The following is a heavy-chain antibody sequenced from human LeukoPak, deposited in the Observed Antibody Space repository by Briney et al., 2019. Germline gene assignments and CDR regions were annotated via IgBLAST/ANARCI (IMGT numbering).Heavy chain of an antibody. D-gene: IGHD1-1*01. CDR2: INSGSYTI. CDR3: ARVLLERPGIDSFDM. CDR1: GFRLGSYS. V-gene: IGHV3-48*02. Sequence: GGSLRLSCGASGFRLGSYSMDWVRQAPGKGLEWVSHINSGSYTIYYADSVKGRFTISRDNAGNSLYLQMNSLRDEDTAVYYCARVLLERPGIDSFDMWGQGTMVNVSS. J-gene: IGHJ3*02.